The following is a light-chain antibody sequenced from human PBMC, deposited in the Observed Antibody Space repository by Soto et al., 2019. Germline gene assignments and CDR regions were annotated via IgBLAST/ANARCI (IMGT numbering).Light chain of an antibody. V-gene: IGKV1-5*03. CDR3: QHYNSYPWT. Sequence: DIQMTQSPSTLSASVEDRVTITCRARQSITSWLAWYQQKPGKAPKLLIYNASSLESGVPSRFSGSGSGTEFTLTISSLQPDDFATYYCQHYNSYPWTVGQGTKVDIK. CDR2: NAS. J-gene: IGKJ1*01. CDR1: QSITSW.